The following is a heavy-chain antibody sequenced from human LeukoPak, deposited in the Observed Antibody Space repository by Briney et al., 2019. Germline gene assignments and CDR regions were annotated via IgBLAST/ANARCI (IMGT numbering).Heavy chain of an antibody. CDR2: IYSAGNT. V-gene: IGHV3-53*01. D-gene: IGHD6-13*01. CDR1: GFTVTSNY. Sequence: GGSLRLSCAASGFTVTSNYMSWVRQAPGKGLEWISIIYSAGNTYYADSVRGRFTISRDNLRNTLYLQMNNLRAEDTAVYYCARGRSSWLFYFDNWGQGTLVTVSS. J-gene: IGHJ4*02. CDR3: ARGRSSWLFYFDN.